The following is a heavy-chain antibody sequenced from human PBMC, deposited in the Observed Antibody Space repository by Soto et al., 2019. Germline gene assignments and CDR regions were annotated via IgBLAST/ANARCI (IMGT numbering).Heavy chain of an antibody. CDR3: ARGNSGYLAWFDP. J-gene: IGHJ5*02. CDR1: GYTFTSYA. D-gene: IGHD5-12*01. V-gene: IGHV1-3*01. CDR2: INAGNGNT. Sequence: QVQLVQSGAEVKKPGASVKVSCKASGYTFTSYAMHWVRQAPGQRLEWMGWINAGNGNTKYSQKFQGRVTITRDTSATTAYMEPSSLGSGDTAVYYCARGNSGYLAWFDPWGQGTLVTVSS.